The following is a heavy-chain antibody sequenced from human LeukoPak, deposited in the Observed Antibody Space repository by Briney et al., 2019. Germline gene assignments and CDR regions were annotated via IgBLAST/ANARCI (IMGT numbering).Heavy chain of an antibody. CDR3: ARWLSGFDPEPYFDY. CDR1: GFTFSSYS. Sequence: PGGSLRLSCAASGFTFSSYSMNWVRQAPGKGLEWVSSISSSSSYIYYADSVKGRFTISRDNAKNSLYLQMNSLRAEDTAVYYCARWLSGFDPEPYFDYWGQGTLVTVSS. V-gene: IGHV3-21*01. J-gene: IGHJ4*02. D-gene: IGHD5-12*01. CDR2: ISSSSSYI.